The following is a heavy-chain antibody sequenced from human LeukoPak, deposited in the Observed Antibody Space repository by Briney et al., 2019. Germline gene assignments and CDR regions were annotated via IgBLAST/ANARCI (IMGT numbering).Heavy chain of an antibody. CDR2: IYYSGST. CDR3: ASDYEGYSSSSPWFDP. CDR1: GGSISSYY. V-gene: IGHV4-59*01. J-gene: IGHJ5*02. Sequence: SETLSLTCTVSGGSISSYYWSWIRQPPGKGLEWIGYIYYSGSTNYNPSLKSRVTISVDTSKNQFSLKLSSVTAADTAVYYCASDYEGYSSSSPWFDPWGQGTLVTVSS. D-gene: IGHD6-6*01.